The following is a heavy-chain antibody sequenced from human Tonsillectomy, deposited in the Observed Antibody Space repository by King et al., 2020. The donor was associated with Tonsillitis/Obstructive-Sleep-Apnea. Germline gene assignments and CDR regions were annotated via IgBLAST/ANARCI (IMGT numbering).Heavy chain of an antibody. CDR3: ARLLRRGSYYFDY. V-gene: IGHV4-39*01. CDR1: GGSISSSSYY. CDR2: VYYSGST. D-gene: IGHD1-26*01. J-gene: IGHJ4*02. Sequence: QLQESGPGLVKPSETLSLTCTVSGGSISSSSYYWGWIRQPPGKGLEWIGSVYYSGSTYYNPSLRSRVTVSVDTSKNQFSLKLSSVTAADTAVYYCARLLRRGSYYFDYWGQGTLVTVSS.